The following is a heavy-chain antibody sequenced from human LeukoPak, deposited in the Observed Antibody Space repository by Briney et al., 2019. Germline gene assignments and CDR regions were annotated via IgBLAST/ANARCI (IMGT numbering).Heavy chain of an antibody. J-gene: IGHJ6*02. CDR3: TPMWPMVRGVIHHYYGMDV. D-gene: IGHD3-10*01. V-gene: IGHV3-49*03. CDR1: GFTFGDYA. Sequence: PGGSLRLSCTASGFTFGDYAMSWFRQAPGKGLEWVGFIRSKAYGGTTEYAASVKGRFTISRDDSKSIAYLQMNSLKTEDTAVYYCTPMWPMVRGVIHHYYGMDVWGQRTTVTVSS. CDR2: IRSKAYGGTT.